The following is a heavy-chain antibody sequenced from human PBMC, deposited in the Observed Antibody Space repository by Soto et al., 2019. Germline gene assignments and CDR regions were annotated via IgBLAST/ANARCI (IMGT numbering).Heavy chain of an antibody. J-gene: IGHJ6*02. CDR1: GGTFSSYT. CDR3: ARAEHENYGMEL. CDR2: IIPMFDII. V-gene: IGHV1-69*02. Sequence: QLVQSGAEVKKPGSSVKVSCKVSGGTFSSYTITWVRQAPGEGLEWMGRIIPMFDIINYAQKFQGRVTITADKSTNTAYMELTSLKSDDTAVYYCARAEHENYGMELWGQGTTVTVSS.